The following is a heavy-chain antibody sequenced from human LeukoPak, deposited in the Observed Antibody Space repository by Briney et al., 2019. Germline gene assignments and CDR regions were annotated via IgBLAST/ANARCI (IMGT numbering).Heavy chain of an antibody. CDR1: GFTFRNYG. D-gene: IGHD3-3*01. CDR2: IKQDGIET. V-gene: IGHV3-7*01. CDR3: ARDFWGAYRVDYFDC. J-gene: IGHJ4*02. Sequence: SGGSLRLSCAAPGFTFRNYGMSWFGRGPGKGRSWVANIKQDGIETYYVDSVRGRFTISRDNAKKSLYLQMNSLRAEDTAVYYCARDFWGAYRVDYFDCWGQGTLVTVSS.